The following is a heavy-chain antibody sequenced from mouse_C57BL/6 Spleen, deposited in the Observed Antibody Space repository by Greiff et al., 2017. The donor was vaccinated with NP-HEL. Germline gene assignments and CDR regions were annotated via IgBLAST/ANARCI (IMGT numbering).Heavy chain of an antibody. Sequence: DVHLVESEGGLVQPGSSMKLSCTASGFTFSDYYMAWVRQVPEKGLEWVANINYDGSSTYYLDSLKSRFIISRDNAKNILYLQMSSLKSEDTATYYCARVNYSNYFDYWGQGTTLTVSS. CDR3: ARVNYSNYFDY. CDR2: INYDGSST. J-gene: IGHJ2*01. V-gene: IGHV5-16*01. CDR1: GFTFSDYY. D-gene: IGHD2-5*01.